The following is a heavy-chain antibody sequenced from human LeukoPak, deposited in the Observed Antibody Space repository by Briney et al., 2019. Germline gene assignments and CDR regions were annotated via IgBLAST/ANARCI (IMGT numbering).Heavy chain of an antibody. CDR2: IYHSGST. CDR3: GEGGGYGGNPFDY. J-gene: IGHJ4*02. CDR1: GYSISSGYY. D-gene: IGHD4-23*01. V-gene: IGHV4-38-2*02. Sequence: PSETLSLTCTVSGYSISSGYYWGWIRQPPGKGLEWIGSIYHSGSTYYNPSLKSRVTISVDTSKNQFSLKLSSVTAADTAVYFFGEGGGYGGNPFDYWGQGTLGTGSS.